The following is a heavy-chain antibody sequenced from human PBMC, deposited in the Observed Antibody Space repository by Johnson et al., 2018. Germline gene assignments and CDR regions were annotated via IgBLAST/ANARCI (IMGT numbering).Heavy chain of an antibody. D-gene: IGHD3-22*01. CDR1: GFTFSSYA. CDR3: ARDSHYDSSGYYYFAYYYYYMDV. V-gene: IGHV3-30-3*01. Sequence: QVQLVQSGGGVVQPGRSLRLSCAASGFTFSSYAMHWVRQAPGKGLEWVAVISYDGSNKYYPDSVKGRFTLYSDNSKNTLYLQMNSLRAEETAVYYCARDSHYDSSGYYYFAYYYYYMDVWGKGTTVTVSS. J-gene: IGHJ6*03. CDR2: ISYDGSNK.